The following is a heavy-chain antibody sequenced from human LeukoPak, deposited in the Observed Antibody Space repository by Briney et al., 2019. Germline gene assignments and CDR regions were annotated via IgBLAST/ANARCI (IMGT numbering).Heavy chain of an antibody. CDR2: ISSSGTSI. J-gene: IGHJ4*02. CDR3: ARDGGWCGSGSYAGY. Sequence: GGSLRLSCAASGFTFSNYEMNWVRQAPGKGLEWVSYISSSGTSIYYADPVKGRFTISRDNAKNSLYLQMNSLRAEDTAVYYCARDGGWCGSGSYAGYWGQGTLVTVSS. D-gene: IGHD3-10*01. V-gene: IGHV3-48*03. CDR1: GFTFSNYE.